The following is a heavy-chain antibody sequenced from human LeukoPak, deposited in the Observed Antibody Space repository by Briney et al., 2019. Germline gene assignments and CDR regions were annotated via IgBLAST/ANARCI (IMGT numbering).Heavy chain of an antibody. J-gene: IGHJ4*02. V-gene: IGHV4-34*01. Sequence: SETLSLTCAVYGGSFGGYYWSWIRQPPGKGLEWIGEINHSGSTNYNPSLKSRVTISVDTSKNQFSLKLSSVTAADTAVYYCARGMSIAARGPVNDYRGQGTLVTVSS. CDR2: INHSGST. CDR3: ARGMSIAARGPVNDY. D-gene: IGHD6-6*01. CDR1: GGSFGGYY.